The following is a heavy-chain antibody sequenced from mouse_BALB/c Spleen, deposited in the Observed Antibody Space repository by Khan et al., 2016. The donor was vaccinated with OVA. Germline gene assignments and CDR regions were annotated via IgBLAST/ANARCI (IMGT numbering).Heavy chain of an antibody. CDR2: INPSDGDS. Sequence: QVQLQQSGTELVKPGASVRLSCKASGYTFTSYSIYWVKQRPGQGLEWIGEINPSDGDSNFNQIFKVKATLTVDKSSTTAYMQLSSLTSEDSAVYYCTRSRYGRFAYWGQGTLVTVSA. V-gene: IGHV1-53*01. CDR3: TRSRYGRFAY. D-gene: IGHD1-1*02. CDR1: GYTFTSYS. J-gene: IGHJ3*01.